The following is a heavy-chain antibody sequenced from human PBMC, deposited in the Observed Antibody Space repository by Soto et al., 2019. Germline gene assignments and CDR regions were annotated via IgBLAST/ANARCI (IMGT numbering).Heavy chain of an antibody. V-gene: IGHV3-53*04. CDR1: GIPVSSNY. CDR3: GRADPYYSASRVGV. CDR2: LHSGGDT. J-gene: IGHJ6*02. Sequence: EVQLVESGGGLVQPGGSLRLSCAASGIPVSSNYMTWVRQAPGKGLEWVSVLHSGGDTYYANSVKGRFTISRHDSTNTVFLQMSSLTPGDTAVYYCGRADPYYSASRVGVWGQGTTVTVSS. D-gene: IGHD3-10*01.